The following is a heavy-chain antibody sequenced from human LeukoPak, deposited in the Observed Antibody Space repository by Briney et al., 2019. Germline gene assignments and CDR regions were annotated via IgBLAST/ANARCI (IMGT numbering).Heavy chain of an antibody. CDR3: AIQSFANFDP. CDR1: GFTLSNYG. J-gene: IGHJ5*02. D-gene: IGHD3-16*01. Sequence: GGTLRLSCAVSGFTLSNYGMSWVRQAPGKGLEWVSIISVSGDSTYYADSVKGRFTISRDHSKNTLYLQMDSLRAEDTAVYYCAIQSFANFDPWGQGTLVTVSS. CDR2: ISVSGDST. V-gene: IGHV3-23*01.